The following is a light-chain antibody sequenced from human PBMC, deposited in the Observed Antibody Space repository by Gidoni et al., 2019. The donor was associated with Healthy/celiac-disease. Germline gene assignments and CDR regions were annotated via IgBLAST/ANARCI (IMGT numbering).Light chain of an antibody. CDR3: QAWDSSTLRV. CDR1: KLGDKY. Sequence: SYALTQPPSVSVSPGQTASITCSGDKLGDKYACWYQQKPGQSPVLVIYQDSKRPSGIPERFSGSNSGNTATLTISGTQAMDEADYYCQAWDSSTLRVFGGGTKLTVL. J-gene: IGLJ2*01. V-gene: IGLV3-1*01. CDR2: QDS.